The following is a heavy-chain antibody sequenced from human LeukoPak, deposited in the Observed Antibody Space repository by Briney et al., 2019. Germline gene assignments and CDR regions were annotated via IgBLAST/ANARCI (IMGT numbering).Heavy chain of an antibody. D-gene: IGHD3-10*01. CDR3: ARVPITMVRGIYYGMDV. CDR1: GYTFTGYY. J-gene: IGHJ6*02. V-gene: IGHV1-2*02. Sequence: ASVKVSCKASGYTFTGYYMHWVRQAPGQGLEWMGWINPNSGGTNYAQKFQGRVTMTRDTSISTAYMELSRLRSDDTAVYYCARVPITMVRGIYYGMDVWGQGTTVTVSS. CDR2: INPNSGGT.